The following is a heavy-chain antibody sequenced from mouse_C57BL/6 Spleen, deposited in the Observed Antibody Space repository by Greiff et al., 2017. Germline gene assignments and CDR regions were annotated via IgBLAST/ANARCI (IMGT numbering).Heavy chain of an antibody. CDR2: IDPSDSYT. CDR1: GYTFTSYW. J-gene: IGHJ4*01. Sequence: QVQLQQPGAELVRPGTSVKLSCKASGYTFTSYWMHWVKQRPGQGLEWIGVIDPSDSYTNYNQKFKGKATLTVDTSSSTAYMQLSSLTSEDSAVYYCARSGGHDYAMDYWGQGTSVTVSS. D-gene: IGHD3-3*01. CDR3: ARSGGHDYAMDY. V-gene: IGHV1-59*01.